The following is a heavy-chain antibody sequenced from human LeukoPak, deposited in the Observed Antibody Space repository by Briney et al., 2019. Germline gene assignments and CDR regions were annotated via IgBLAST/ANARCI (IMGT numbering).Heavy chain of an antibody. Sequence: EASVKVSCKASGGTFSSYAISWVRQAPGQGLEWMGGIIPIFGTANYAQKFKGRVTITADESTSTAYMELSSLRSEDTAVYYCASVDTAMATDYWGQGTLVTVSS. CDR3: ASVDTAMATDY. J-gene: IGHJ4*02. CDR2: IIPIFGTA. CDR1: GGTFSSYA. D-gene: IGHD5-18*01. V-gene: IGHV1-69*13.